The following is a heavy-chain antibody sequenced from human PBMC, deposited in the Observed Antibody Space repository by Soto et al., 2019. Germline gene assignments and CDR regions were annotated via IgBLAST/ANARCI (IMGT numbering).Heavy chain of an antibody. J-gene: IGHJ4*02. CDR2: ISSSSSYI. D-gene: IGHD4-17*01. V-gene: IGHV3-21*01. Sequence: GGSLRLSCAASGFTFSSYSMNWVRQAPGKGLEWVSSISSSSSYIYYADSVKGRFTISRDNAKNSLYLQVNSLRAEDTAVYYCARVNYSDYSYIDYWGQGTLVTVSS. CDR3: ARVNYSDYSYIDY. CDR1: GFTFSSYS.